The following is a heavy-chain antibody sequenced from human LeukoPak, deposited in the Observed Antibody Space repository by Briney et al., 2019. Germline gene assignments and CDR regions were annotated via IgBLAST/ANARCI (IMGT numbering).Heavy chain of an antibody. CDR2: IYHSGST. D-gene: IGHD5-24*01. Sequence: SSETLSLTCAVSGYSISSGYYWGWIRQPPGKGLQWIGSIYHSGSTYYNPSLKSRVTISVETSKNQLSLKLSSVTAADTAVYYCTRGGAYKPFDYWGQGTLVTVSS. CDR3: TRGGAYKPFDY. J-gene: IGHJ4*02. V-gene: IGHV4-38-2*01. CDR1: GYSISSGYY.